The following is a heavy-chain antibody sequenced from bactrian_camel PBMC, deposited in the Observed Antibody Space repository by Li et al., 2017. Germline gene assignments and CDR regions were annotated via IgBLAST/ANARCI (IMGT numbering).Heavy chain of an antibody. J-gene: IGHJ6*01. Sequence: QLVESGGGSVQTGDSLKLSCTGSGYIFSSCRMAWYRQTPGKEREWVSRITTDGTSSTTMYIDSVKGRFTISQDNIAHDNAKKTLYLEMSDLKPTDTGVYYCAAAGTRASVMGPSTRTCPTDFGYWGQG. D-gene: IGHD3*01. CDR2: ITTDGTSSTT. CDR1: GYIFSSCR. V-gene: IGHV3-2*01. CDR3: AAAGTRASVMGPSTRTCPTDFGY.